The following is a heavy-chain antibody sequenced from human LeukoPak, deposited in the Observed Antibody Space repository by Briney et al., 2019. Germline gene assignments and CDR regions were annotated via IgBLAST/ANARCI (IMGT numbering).Heavy chain of an antibody. D-gene: IGHD3-16*01. CDR1: GGSFSGYY. CDR3: ARGGMITFDTPVWFGY. V-gene: IGHV4-34*01. CDR2: INHSGST. Sequence: SETLSLTCAVYGGSFSGYYWSWIRQPPGKGLEWIGEINHSGSTNYNPSLKSRVTISVDTSKNQFSLKLSSVTAADTAVYYCARGGMITFDTPVWFGYWGQGTLVTVSS. J-gene: IGHJ4*02.